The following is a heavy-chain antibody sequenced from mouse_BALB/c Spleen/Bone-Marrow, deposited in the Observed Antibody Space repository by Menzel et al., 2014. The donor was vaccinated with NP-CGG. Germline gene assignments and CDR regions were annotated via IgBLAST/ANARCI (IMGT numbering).Heavy chain of an antibody. CDR2: ISNGSSTI. Sequence: DVKLVESGGGLVQPGGSRKLSCAASGFTFSSFGMHWVRQAPEKGLERVAYISNGSSTIYYADTVKGRFTISRDNPKNTLFLQMTSLRSEDTAMYYCARKGAMITHYYAMDYWGQGTSVTVSS. CDR3: ARKGAMITHYYAMDY. D-gene: IGHD2-4*01. CDR1: GFTFSSFG. V-gene: IGHV5-17*02. J-gene: IGHJ4*01.